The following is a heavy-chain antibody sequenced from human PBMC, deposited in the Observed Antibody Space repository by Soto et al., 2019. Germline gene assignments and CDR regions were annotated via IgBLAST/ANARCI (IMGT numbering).Heavy chain of an antibody. D-gene: IGHD6-6*01. CDR2: IYYSGST. CDR3: SRVPYYSSSSRRGHYYYYGMDV. V-gene: IGHV4-59*01. J-gene: IGHJ6*02. CDR1: GGSISSYY. Sequence: PSETLSLTCTVSGGSISSYYWSWIRQPPGKGLEWIGYIYYSGSTNYNPSLKSRDTISVDTSKNQFSLKLSSVTAADTAVYYCSRVPYYSSSSRRGHYYYYGMDVWGQGTTVTVSS.